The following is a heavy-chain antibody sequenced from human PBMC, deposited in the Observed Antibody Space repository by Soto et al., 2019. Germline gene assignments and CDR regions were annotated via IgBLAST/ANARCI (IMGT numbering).Heavy chain of an antibody. V-gene: IGHV1-69*13. CDR1: GGTFSSYA. Sequence: SVKVSCKASGGTFSSYAISWVRQAPGQGLEWMGGIIPIFGTANYAQKFQGRVTITADESTSTAYMELSSLRSEDTAVYYCARDFYCGGGCYPYYGMDVWGQGTTVTVSS. CDR3: ARDFYCGGGCYPYYGMDV. CDR2: IIPIFGTA. D-gene: IGHD2-21*02. J-gene: IGHJ6*02.